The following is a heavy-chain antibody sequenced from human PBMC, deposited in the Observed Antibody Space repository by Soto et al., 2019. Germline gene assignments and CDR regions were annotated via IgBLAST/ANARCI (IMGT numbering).Heavy chain of an antibody. CDR1: GYTFTSYG. CDR3: ARLGLVGATSHPNWFDP. D-gene: IGHD1-26*01. J-gene: IGHJ5*02. V-gene: IGHV1-18*01. Sequence: PGASVKVSCKASGYTFTSYGISWVRQAPGQGLEWMGWISAYNGNTNYAQKLQGRVTMTTDTSTSTAYMELRSLRSDDTAEYYCARLGLVGATSHPNWFDPWGQGTLVTVSS. CDR2: ISAYNGNT.